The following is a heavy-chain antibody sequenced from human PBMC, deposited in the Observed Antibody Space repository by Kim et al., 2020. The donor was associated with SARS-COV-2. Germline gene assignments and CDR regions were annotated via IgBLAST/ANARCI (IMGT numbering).Heavy chain of an antibody. V-gene: IGHV1-18*04. D-gene: IGHD2-21*02. CDR3: ARQVGGGNCYSCEYYYGMDV. CDR1: GCTFTSYG. Sequence: ASVKVSCKASGCTFTSYGISWVRQAPGQGLDWMGWISAYNGNTNYAQKLQGRVTMTTDTSTSTAYMELRSLRSDDSAVYYCARQVGGGNCYSCEYYYGMDVWGQGTTVTVSS. CDR2: ISAYNGNT. J-gene: IGHJ6*02.